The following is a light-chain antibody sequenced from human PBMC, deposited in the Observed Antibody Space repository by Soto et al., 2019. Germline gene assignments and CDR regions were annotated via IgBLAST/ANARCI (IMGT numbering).Light chain of an antibody. CDR3: QQSYSTPWT. CDR1: QSISSY. V-gene: IGKV1-39*01. Sequence: DIQMTQSPSSLSASVGDRVTITCRASQSISSYLNWYQQKPGKAPKLLIYAASSLQSGVPSRFSGSGSGTDFTLTISSLQPEDFANYYGQQSYSTPWTFGQGTKVEIK. J-gene: IGKJ1*01. CDR2: AAS.